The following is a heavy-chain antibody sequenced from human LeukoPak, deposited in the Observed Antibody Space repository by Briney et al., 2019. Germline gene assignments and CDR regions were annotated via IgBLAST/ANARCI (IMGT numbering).Heavy chain of an antibody. J-gene: IGHJ5*02. D-gene: IGHD2-21*02. V-gene: IGHV4-39*01. CDR1: GGSITGTTYY. Sequence: SETLSLTCTVSGGSITGTTYYWAWFRQPPGQGLEWIGSLYPSGSTYYSPFLKSRVSIFLDTSKSQLSLNVRSVTAADTAVYYCARRAGDWAVNWIDPWGQGTLVTVSS. CDR3: ARRAGDWAVNWIDP. CDR2: LYPSGST.